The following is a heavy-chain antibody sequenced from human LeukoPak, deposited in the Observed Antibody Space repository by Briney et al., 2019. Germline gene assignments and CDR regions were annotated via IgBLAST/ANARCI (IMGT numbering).Heavy chain of an antibody. Sequence: PGGSLRLSCVASGFTFSSCWMSWVRQAPGKGLEWVANIKEDGSAIYYVDSVRGRFTISRDNAKNSLYLQMNSLRAEDTAVYYCARTPYGDYDPYYFDHWGQGTLVTVSS. CDR3: ARTPYGDYDPYYFDH. CDR1: GFTFSSCW. J-gene: IGHJ4*02. CDR2: IKEDGSAI. D-gene: IGHD4-17*01. V-gene: IGHV3-7*01.